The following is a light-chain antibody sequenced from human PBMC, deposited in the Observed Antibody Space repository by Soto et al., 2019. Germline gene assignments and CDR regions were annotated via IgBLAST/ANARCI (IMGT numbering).Light chain of an antibody. V-gene: IGKV3-20*01. Sequence: EIVLTQSPGTLSLSPGERATLSCRASQSISSSYLAWYQQRPGQAPRLLIYGASTRATGIPDRFGGSGSGTDFTLTISRLEPEDFAVYYCQHFDSSPPVTFGEGTKVEI. CDR2: GAS. CDR1: QSISSSY. CDR3: QHFDSSPPVT. J-gene: IGKJ4*01.